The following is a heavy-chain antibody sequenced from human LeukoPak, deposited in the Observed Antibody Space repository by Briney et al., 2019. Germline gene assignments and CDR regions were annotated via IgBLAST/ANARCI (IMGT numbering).Heavy chain of an antibody. CDR1: GFTFRNCA. D-gene: IGHD3-10*01. Sequence: TGGSLRLSCAASGFTFRNCAMSWVRQAPGKGLEWVSGISGTGYNTYYADSVKGRVTISRDNSKNTLYLQMNSLGAEDTAVYYCAKHVSGSLSYFDYWGQRTLVTVSS. J-gene: IGHJ4*02. CDR3: AKHVSGSLSYFDY. V-gene: IGHV3-23*01. CDR2: ISGTGYNT.